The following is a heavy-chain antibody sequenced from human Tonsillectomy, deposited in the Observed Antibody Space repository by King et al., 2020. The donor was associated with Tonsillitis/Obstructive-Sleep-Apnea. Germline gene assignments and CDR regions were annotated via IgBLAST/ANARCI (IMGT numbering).Heavy chain of an antibody. CDR1: GGTFSSYA. V-gene: IGHV1-69*12. D-gene: IGHD2-2*01. J-gene: IGHJ5*02. CDR2: IIPIFGTA. Sequence: QLVQSGAEVKKPGSSVKVSCKASGGTFSSYAISWVRQAPGQGLEWMGGIIPIFGTANYAQKFQGRVTITADESTSTAYMELSSLRSEDTAVYYCARDRQDSRIVVVPAAIRWFDPWGQGTLVTVSS. CDR3: ARDRQDSRIVVVPAAIRWFDP.